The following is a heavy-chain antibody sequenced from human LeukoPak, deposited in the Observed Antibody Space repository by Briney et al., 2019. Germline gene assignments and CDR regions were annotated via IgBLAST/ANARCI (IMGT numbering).Heavy chain of an antibody. J-gene: IGHJ4*02. CDR2: IHTSGNT. D-gene: IGHD6-6*01. Sequence: SSQTLSLTCTVSGGSISTYYWSWIRQPAGKGLEWIGRIHTSGNTDYNPSLKSRVTMSVDTSKNQFSLKLSSVTAADTAVYYCAREGSMTARPFVSIDYWGQGTLVTISS. CDR3: AREGSMTARPFVSIDY. V-gene: IGHV4-4*07. CDR1: GGSISTYY.